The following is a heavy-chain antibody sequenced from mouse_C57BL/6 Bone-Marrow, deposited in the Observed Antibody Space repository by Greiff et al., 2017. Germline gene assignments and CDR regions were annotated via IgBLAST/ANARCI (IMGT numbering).Heavy chain of an antibody. CDR1: GYAFSRYW. J-gene: IGHJ4*01. Sequence: VQLQQSGPELVKPGASVKLSCKASGYAFSRYWMNWVKQRPGKGLEWIGQIYPGDGDTNYNGKFKGKATLTADKSSSTAYMQLSSLTSEDSAVYFCARSRRDFYAMDYWGQGTSVTVSS. D-gene: IGHD3-3*01. CDR2: IYPGDGDT. CDR3: ARSRRDFYAMDY. V-gene: IGHV1-80*01.